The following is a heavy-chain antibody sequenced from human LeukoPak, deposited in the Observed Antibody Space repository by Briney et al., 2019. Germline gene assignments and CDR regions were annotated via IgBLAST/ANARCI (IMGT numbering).Heavy chain of an antibody. V-gene: IGHV1-2*02. CDR3: ARDHHYDSTGSRHFDY. Sequence: GASVKVSCKASGYTFTGYYMHWVRQAPGQGLEWMGWINPNSGGTNYAQKFQGRVTMTRDTSISTAYMELSRLRSDDTAVYYCARDHHYDSTGSRHFDYWGQGTLVTVSS. J-gene: IGHJ4*02. D-gene: IGHD3-22*01. CDR1: GYTFTGYY. CDR2: INPNSGGT.